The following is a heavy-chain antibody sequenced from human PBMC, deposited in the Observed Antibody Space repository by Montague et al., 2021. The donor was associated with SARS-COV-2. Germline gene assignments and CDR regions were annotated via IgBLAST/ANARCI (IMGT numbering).Heavy chain of an antibody. Sequence: SETLSLTCTVSGGSISSSSYYWGWIRQPPGKGLEWIGSIYYSGSTYYNPSLKSRVTISVDTSKNQFSLKLSSVTAADTAVYYCARSQDCSTTSCHFDYWGQGPLVTVSS. D-gene: IGHD2-2*01. CDR3: ARSQDCSTTSCHFDY. CDR1: GGSISSSSYY. CDR2: IYYSGST. V-gene: IGHV4-39*01. J-gene: IGHJ4*02.